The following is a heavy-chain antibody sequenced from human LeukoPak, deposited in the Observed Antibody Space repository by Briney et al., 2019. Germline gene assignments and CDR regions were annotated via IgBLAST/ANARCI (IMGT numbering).Heavy chain of an antibody. CDR3: ARVMMGATVTTFHYYCMDV. CDR1: GFTFSHYS. Sequence: GGSLRLSCAVSGFTFSHYSIDWVRQAPGKGLERVASITSSSSHIYYADSVKGRFTISRDNAKNSLYLQMNSLRAEDTAIYYCARVMMGATVTTFHYYCMDVWGVGTTVTVSS. V-gene: IGHV3-21*01. D-gene: IGHD4-11*01. CDR2: ITSSSSHI. J-gene: IGHJ6*03.